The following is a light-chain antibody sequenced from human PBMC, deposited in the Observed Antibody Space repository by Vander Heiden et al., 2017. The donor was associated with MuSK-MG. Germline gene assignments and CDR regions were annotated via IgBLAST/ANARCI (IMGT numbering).Light chain of an antibody. CDR3: SSYTTTRTVL. CDR1: SSDIGSYNY. Sequence: QSALTQPASVSGSPGRSITISCIGSSSDIGSYNYVSWYQQHPGKAHKLMIYDVNNRPSGVADRFSGSKSGNTAFLTISGLQAEDESEYYCSSYTTTRTVLFGGGTKVTVL. CDR2: DVN. J-gene: IGLJ2*01. V-gene: IGLV2-14*03.